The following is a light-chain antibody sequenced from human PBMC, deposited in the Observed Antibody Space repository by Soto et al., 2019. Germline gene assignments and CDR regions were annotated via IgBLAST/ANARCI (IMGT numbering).Light chain of an antibody. CDR1: QSVSSY. CDR2: DAS. V-gene: IGKV3-11*01. Sequence: EIVLTQSPATLSLSPGERPTLSCRASQSVSSYLAWYQQKPGQAPRLLIYDASNRATGIPARFSGSGSGTDFALNISSLEPEDFAVYYCQQRSTFGQGTKLEIK. J-gene: IGKJ2*01. CDR3: QQRST.